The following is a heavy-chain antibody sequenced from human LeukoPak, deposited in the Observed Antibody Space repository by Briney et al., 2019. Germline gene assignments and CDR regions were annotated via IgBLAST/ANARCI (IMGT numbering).Heavy chain of an antibody. CDR1: GFTFSSYG. Sequence: GGSLRLSCAASGFTFSSYGMHWVRQAPGKGLKWVAVISYDGSNKYYADSVKGRFTISRDNSKNTLYLQMNSLGADDTAVYYCAKAFQRGWERDAFAFWGQGTLVTVSS. CDR3: AKAFQRGWERDAFAF. V-gene: IGHV3-30*18. CDR2: ISYDGSNK. J-gene: IGHJ3*01. D-gene: IGHD1-26*01.